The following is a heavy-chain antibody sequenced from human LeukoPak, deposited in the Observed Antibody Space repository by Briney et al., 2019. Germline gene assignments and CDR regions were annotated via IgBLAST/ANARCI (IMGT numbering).Heavy chain of an antibody. J-gene: IGHJ4*02. V-gene: IGHV3-48*03. CDR3: ARDLAFGVY. CDR1: GFTFSSYE. CDR2: ISSSGSTI. D-gene: IGHD3-10*01. Sequence: GGSLRLSCAASGFTFSSYEMNWVRQAPGKRLEWVSYISSSGSTIYYADSVKGRFTISRDNAKNSLYLQMNSLRAEDTAVYYCARDLAFGVYWGQGTLVTVSS.